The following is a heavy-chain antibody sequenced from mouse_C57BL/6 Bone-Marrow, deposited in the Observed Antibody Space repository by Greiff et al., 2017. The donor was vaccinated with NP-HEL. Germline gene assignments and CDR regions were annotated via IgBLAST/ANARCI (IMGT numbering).Heavy chain of an antibody. CDR3: ARLEYGRGFAY. Sequence: EVMLVESGGDLVKPGGSLKLSCAASGFTFSSYGMSWVRQTPDKRLEWVATISSGGSYTYYPDSVKGRFTISRDNAKNTLYLQMSSLKSEDTAMYYCARLEYGRGFAYWGQGTLVTVSA. V-gene: IGHV5-6*01. D-gene: IGHD1-1*01. CDR1: GFTFSSYG. CDR2: ISSGGSYT. J-gene: IGHJ3*01.